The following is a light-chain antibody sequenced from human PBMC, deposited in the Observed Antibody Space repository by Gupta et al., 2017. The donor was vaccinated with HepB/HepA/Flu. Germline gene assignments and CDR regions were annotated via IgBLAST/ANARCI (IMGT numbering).Light chain of an antibody. V-gene: IGKV1-39*01. CDR1: QGINSY. J-gene: IGKJ2*04. CDR3: QQTYSAPCS. CDR2: AAS. Sequence: DIQMTQSPSSLSASVGDRVTITCRASQGINSYLNWYQQISGKAPKLLMFAASSLQSGVPSRFSGSGIGTDFTLTISRLQPEESATYYCQQTYSAPCSFGQGTKVEIK.